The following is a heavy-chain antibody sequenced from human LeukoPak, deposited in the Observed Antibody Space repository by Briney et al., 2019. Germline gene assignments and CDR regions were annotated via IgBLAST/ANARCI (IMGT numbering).Heavy chain of an antibody. CDR3: ARIERRSWSPGYYYYYMDV. CDR2: IYYSGST. CDR1: GGSISSYY. J-gene: IGHJ6*03. Sequence: SVTLSLTCTVSGGSISSYYWGWIRQPPGKGLEWIGSIYYSGSTYYNPSLKSRVTISVDTSKNQFSLKLSSVTAADTAVYYCARIERRSWSPGYYYYYMDVWGKGTTVTISS. D-gene: IGHD6-13*01. V-gene: IGHV4-39*01.